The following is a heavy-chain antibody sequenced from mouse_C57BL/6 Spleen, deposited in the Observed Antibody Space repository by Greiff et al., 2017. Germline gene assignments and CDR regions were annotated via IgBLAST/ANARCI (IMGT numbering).Heavy chain of an antibody. V-gene: IGHV1-64*01. Sequence: VKLQQPGAELVKPGASVKLSCKASGYTFTSYWMHWVKQRPGQGLEWIGMIHPNSGSTNYNEKFKSKATLTVDKSSSTAYMQLSSLTSEDSAVYYCARLYDGYPYYFDYWGQGTTLTVSS. J-gene: IGHJ2*01. D-gene: IGHD2-3*01. CDR2: IHPNSGST. CDR3: ARLYDGYPYYFDY. CDR1: GYTFTSYW.